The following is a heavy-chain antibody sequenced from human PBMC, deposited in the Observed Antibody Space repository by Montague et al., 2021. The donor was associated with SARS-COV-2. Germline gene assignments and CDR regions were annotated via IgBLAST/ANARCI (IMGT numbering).Heavy chain of an antibody. V-gene: IGHV3-21*01. D-gene: IGHD5-18*01. CDR2: ITTSSSYI. CDR3: ANLYSYGS. J-gene: IGHJ4*02. CDR1: GFTFSSYS. Sequence: SLRLSCAASGFTFSSYSMNWVRQTPGKGLEWVSSITTSSSYIYYADSVKGRFTISRDNAKNSLFLQMNSLRAEDTAVYYCANLYSYGSWGQGTLVTVSS.